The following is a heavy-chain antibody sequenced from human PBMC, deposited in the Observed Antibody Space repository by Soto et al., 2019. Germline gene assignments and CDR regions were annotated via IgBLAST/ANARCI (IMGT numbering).Heavy chain of an antibody. J-gene: IGHJ5*02. D-gene: IGHD2-15*01. V-gene: IGHV1-69*13. CDR3: ARDLGGCSGGSCRYNWFDP. Sequence: GASVKVSCKASGGTFSSDAISWVRRAPGQGLEWMGGIIPIYGTTNYAQKFQDRVTITADESTSTAYMELSSLTSEDTAVYFCARDLGGCSGGSCRYNWFDPWGQGTLVTVSS. CDR1: GGTFSSDA. CDR2: IIPIYGTT.